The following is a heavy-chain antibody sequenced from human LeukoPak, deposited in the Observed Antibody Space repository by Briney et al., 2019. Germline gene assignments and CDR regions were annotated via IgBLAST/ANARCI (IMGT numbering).Heavy chain of an antibody. CDR2: TYYRSTWYN. CDR1: GDSVSSNSVT. Sequence: SQTLSLTCAISGDSVSSNSVTWNWIRQSPSRGLEWLGRTYYRSTWYNDYAVSVRGRITVNPDTSKNQFSLHLNSVTPEDTAVYYCARGGRSYFDYWGQGTLVTVSS. CDR3: ARGGRSYFDY. J-gene: IGHJ4*02. V-gene: IGHV6-1*01.